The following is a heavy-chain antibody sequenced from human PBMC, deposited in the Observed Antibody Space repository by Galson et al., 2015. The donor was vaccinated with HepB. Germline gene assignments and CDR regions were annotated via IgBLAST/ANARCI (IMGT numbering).Heavy chain of an antibody. CDR1: GFTFTSSA. CDR3: AAPDQLLYGGWSKNYYYGMDV. D-gene: IGHD2-2*02. CDR2: IVVGSGNT. J-gene: IGHJ6*02. V-gene: IGHV1-58*02. Sequence: SVKVSCKASGFTFTSSAMQWVRQARGQRLEWIGWIVVGSGNTNYAQKFQERVTITRDMSTSTAYMELSSLRSEDTAVYYCAAPDQLLYGGWSKNYYYGMDVWGQGTTVTVSS.